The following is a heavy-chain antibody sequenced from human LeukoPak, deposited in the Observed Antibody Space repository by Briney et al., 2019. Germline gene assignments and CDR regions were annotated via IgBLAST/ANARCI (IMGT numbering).Heavy chain of an antibody. V-gene: IGHV3-30*02. Sequence: GGSLRLSCAASGFTFNSYGMHWVRQAPGKGLEWVAFIRYDGSNKYYADSVKGRFTISRGNSKNTLYLQMNSQRAEDTAVYYCANQDCSGGSCYLDYWGQGTLVTVSS. J-gene: IGHJ4*02. CDR2: IRYDGSNK. CDR3: ANQDCSGGSCYLDY. D-gene: IGHD2-15*01. CDR1: GFTFNSYG.